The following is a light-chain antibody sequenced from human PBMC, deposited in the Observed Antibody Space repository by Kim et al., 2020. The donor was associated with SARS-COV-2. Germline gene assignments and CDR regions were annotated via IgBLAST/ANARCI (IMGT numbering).Light chain of an antibody. CDR3: QHRKTWPVT. CDR1: QSLNKY. Sequence: SRGDSAALACRASQSLNKYLAWYQQKPGQAPRLRLYYVSNRATGIPARFSGSGYGTDFTHTISGLEPEDFAVYYGQHRKTWPVTFGGGTKVDIK. J-gene: IGKJ4*01. V-gene: IGKV3-11*01. CDR2: YVS.